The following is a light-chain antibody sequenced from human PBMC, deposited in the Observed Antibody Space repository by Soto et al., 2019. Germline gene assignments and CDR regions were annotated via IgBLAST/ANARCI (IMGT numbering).Light chain of an antibody. CDR1: QTVRSSY. V-gene: IGKV3-20*01. CDR3: QQYGDSIT. Sequence: IFLTQSPGSLSLSSGERATLSCRASQTVRSSYLAWYQQRPGQAPKLLIYGAFHRATGIPDRFSGSESGRDYTLSISRLDPEDSAVYYCQQYGDSITFGGGTKVDIK. J-gene: IGKJ4*01. CDR2: GAF.